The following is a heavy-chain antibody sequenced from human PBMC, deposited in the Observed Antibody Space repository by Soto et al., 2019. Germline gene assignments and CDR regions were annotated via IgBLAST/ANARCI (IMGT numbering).Heavy chain of an antibody. CDR1: GVSISSSNW. V-gene: IGHV4-4*02. CDR2: IYHSGST. CDR3: ARDQIWFADFHYYGMDV. D-gene: IGHD3-10*01. J-gene: IGHJ6*02. Sequence: SETLSLTCAVSGVSISSSNWWSWVRQPPGKGLEWIGEIYHSGSTNYNPSLKSRVTISVDKSKNQFSLKLSSVTAADTAVYLCARDQIWFADFHYYGMDVRGQGTTVT.